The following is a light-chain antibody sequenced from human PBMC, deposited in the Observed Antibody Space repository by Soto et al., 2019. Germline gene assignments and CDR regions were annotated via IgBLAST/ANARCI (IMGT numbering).Light chain of an antibody. J-gene: IGLJ3*02. Sequence: QSALTQPPSASGSPGQSVTISCTGTSSDIGGYNYVSWYQQHPGKAPKLMIYEVNKRPSGVPDRFSGSKSGNTASLTVSGIQAEDEADYYCTSYAGSNRLWVLGGGTKLTVL. CDR1: SSDIGGYNY. V-gene: IGLV2-8*01. CDR3: TSYAGSNRLWV. CDR2: EVN.